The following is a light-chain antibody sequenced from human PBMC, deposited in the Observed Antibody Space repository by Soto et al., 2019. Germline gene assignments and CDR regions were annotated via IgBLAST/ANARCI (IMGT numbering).Light chain of an antibody. V-gene: IGKV1-5*03. J-gene: IGKJ1*01. CDR3: QQYIITRT. Sequence: DVQMTQSPSTLSASVGDRVTITCRAGQNIRGWLAWYQQKPGKAPYLLIYGASTLESGVPSRFSGSGSGTEFTLIFSSLQPDDLGTYYCQQYIITRTCGQGTKVEVK. CDR2: GAS. CDR1: QNIRGW.